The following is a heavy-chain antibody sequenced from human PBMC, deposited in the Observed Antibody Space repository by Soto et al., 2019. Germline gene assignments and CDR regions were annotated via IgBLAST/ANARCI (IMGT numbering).Heavy chain of an antibody. CDR1: GYTFTSYY. CDR2: INPSGGST. D-gene: IGHD3-10*01. Sequence: QVQLVQSGAEVKKPGASVKVSCKASGYTFTSYYMHWVRQAPGQGLEWMGIINPSGGSTSYAQKFQDRVTMTRDTSTSTVYMELSSLRSEDTAVYYCASRAGSGSYLDYWGQGTLVTVSS. CDR3: ASRAGSGSYLDY. J-gene: IGHJ4*02. V-gene: IGHV1-46*03.